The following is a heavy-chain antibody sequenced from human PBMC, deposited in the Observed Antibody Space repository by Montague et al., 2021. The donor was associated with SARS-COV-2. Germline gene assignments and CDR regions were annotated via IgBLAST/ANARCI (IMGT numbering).Heavy chain of an antibody. CDR2: IYVSGST. J-gene: IGHJ5*02. Sequence: TLSLTCTVSGGYISSGSYYWSWIRQPAGRGMEWIGRIYVSGSTKYNPSLKSRVTISVDTSKNHFSLKVSSVTAADTAVYYCARGLSSSWSYWFDPWGRGTLVTVSS. V-gene: IGHV4-61*02. CDR3: ARGLSSSWSYWFDP. CDR1: GGYISSGSYY. D-gene: IGHD6-13*01.